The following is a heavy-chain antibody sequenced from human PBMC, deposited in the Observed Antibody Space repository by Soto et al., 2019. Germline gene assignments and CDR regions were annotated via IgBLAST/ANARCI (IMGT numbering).Heavy chain of an antibody. Sequence: PGGSLSLSCAASGFTFNSYAMNWVRQAPGKGLEWVSSISSSSSYIYYADSVKGRFTISRDNAKNSLYLQMNSLRVEDTAMYYCARDCTTFIYSCFDPWGQGTLVTVSS. J-gene: IGHJ5*02. D-gene: IGHD2-2*01. CDR3: ARDCTTFIYSCFDP. V-gene: IGHV3-21*01. CDR2: ISSSSSYI. CDR1: GFTFNSYA.